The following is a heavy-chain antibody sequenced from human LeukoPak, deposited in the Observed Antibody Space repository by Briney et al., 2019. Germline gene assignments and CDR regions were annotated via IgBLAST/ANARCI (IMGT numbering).Heavy chain of an antibody. CDR2: IYHSGST. CDR3: ARDPVVVPAANDAFDI. CDR1: GYSISSGYY. V-gene: IGHV4-38-2*02. J-gene: IGHJ3*02. D-gene: IGHD2-2*01. Sequence: SETLSLTCTVSGYSISSGYYWGWIRQPPGKGLEWIGSIYHSGSTYYNPSLKSRVTISVDTSKNQFSLKLSSVTAADTAVYYCARDPVVVPAANDAFDIWGQGTMVTVSS.